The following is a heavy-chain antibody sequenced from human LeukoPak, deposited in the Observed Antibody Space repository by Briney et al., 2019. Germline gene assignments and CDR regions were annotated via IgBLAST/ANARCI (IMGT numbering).Heavy chain of an antibody. CDR3: AKDRGKHYYGMDV. J-gene: IGHJ6*02. CDR1: GFTFDDYA. V-gene: IGHV3-9*01. Sequence: GGSLRLSCAASGFTFDDYAMHWVRQAPGKGLEWVSGISWNSGSIGYADSVKGRFTISRDNAKNSLYLQMNSLRAEDTALYYCAKDRGKHYYGMDVWGQGTTVTVSS. CDR2: ISWNSGSI.